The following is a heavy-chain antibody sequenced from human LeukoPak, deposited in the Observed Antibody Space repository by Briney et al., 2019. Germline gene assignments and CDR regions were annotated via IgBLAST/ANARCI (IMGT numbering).Heavy chain of an antibody. D-gene: IGHD4-23*01. CDR1: GHIYTSCY. CDR3: ARSQGGNTLWLDP. Sequence: GASVKVSCKASGHIYTSCYMHWLRQAPGQGLEWMGIINTSGGSTTYAQKFQGRVSMTRDTSTSTVYLEVSSLRSEHTAVYYCARSQGGNTLWLDPCGQGTLVTVSS. V-gene: IGHV1-46*01. J-gene: IGHJ5*02. CDR2: INTSGGST.